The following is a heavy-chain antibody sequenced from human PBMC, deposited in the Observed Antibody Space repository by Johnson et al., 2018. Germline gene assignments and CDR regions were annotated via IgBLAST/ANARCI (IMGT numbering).Heavy chain of an antibody. J-gene: IGHJ1*01. V-gene: IGHV3-NL1*01. CDR2: IYSGGST. CDR1: GFTFSSYG. Sequence: QVQLVESGGGVVQPGRSLRLSCAASGFTFSSYGMHWVRQAPGKGLEWVSVIYSGGSTYYAASVKGRFTISRDNSKNTLYLQMNSLRAEDTAVYYCARDFVLQHWGQGTLVTVSS. CDR3: ARDFVLQH. D-gene: IGHD6-6*01.